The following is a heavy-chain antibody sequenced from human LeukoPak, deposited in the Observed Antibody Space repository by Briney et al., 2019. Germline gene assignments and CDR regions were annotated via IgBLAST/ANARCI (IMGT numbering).Heavy chain of an antibody. CDR3: AREYYGSGSYGD. CDR2: IIPIFGTA. CDR1: GYTFTGYY. D-gene: IGHD3-10*01. V-gene: IGHV1-69*13. J-gene: IGHJ4*02. Sequence: GASVKVSCKASGYTFTGYYIHWVRQAPGQGLEWMGWIIPIFGTANYAQKFQGRVTITADESTSTAYMELSSLRSEDTAVYYCAREYYGSGSYGDWGQGTLVTVSS.